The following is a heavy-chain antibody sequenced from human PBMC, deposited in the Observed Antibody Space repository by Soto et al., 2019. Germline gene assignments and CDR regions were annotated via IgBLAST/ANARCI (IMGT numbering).Heavy chain of an antibody. D-gene: IGHD6-6*01. Sequence: QVQLVESGGGVVQPVRSLRLSCAASGFTFSSYGMHWVRQAPGKGLEWVAVIWYDGSNKYYADSVKGRFTISRDNSKNTLYLQMNSLRAEDTAVYYCARDYSSSSTSSYYYYMDVWGKGTTVTVSS. CDR3: ARDYSSSSTSSYYYYMDV. CDR1: GFTFSSYG. V-gene: IGHV3-33*01. J-gene: IGHJ6*03. CDR2: IWYDGSNK.